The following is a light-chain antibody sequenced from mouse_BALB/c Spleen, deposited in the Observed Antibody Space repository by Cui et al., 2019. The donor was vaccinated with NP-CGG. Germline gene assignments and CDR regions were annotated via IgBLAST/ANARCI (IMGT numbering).Light chain of an antibody. CDR3: SLWYSNHWV. CDR1: TGSVTTNNY. V-gene: IGLV1*01. J-gene: IGLJ1*01. Sequence: QAVVPQESVLATSPGETVTRTCRSSTGSVTTNNYANWVQEKPDHLFTGLIGGTNNRAPGVPARFSGSLIGDKAALTITGAQTEDEAIYFCSLWYSNHWVFGGGTKLTVL. CDR2: GTN.